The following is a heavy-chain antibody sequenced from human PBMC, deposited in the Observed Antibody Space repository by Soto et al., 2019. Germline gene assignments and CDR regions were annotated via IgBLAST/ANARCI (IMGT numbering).Heavy chain of an antibody. CDR3: ARRSSGWYFAY. Sequence: EVQLLESGGGLVQPGGSLRLSCAASGFTFSSYAMSWVRQAPGKGLAWVSAISGSGGSTYYADSVKGRFTISRDNSKNTLYLQMNSLRAEDTAVYYCARRSSGWYFAYWGQGTLVTVSS. V-gene: IGHV3-23*01. D-gene: IGHD6-19*01. J-gene: IGHJ4*02. CDR2: ISGSGGST. CDR1: GFTFSSYA.